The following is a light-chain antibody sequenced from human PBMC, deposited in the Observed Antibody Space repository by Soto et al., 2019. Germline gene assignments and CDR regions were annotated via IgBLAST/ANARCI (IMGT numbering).Light chain of an antibody. Sequence: DIHMTQSPSSLSASVGDTVTITCRASQNIDMYLNWYQQKPGQAPRVLISGASNLQSGVPSRFSGSGSGTDFTLTISSVQCEDFASYFGQHTFNSPPWTFGQGTKVEVK. CDR1: QNIDMY. CDR3: QHTFNSPPWT. CDR2: GAS. V-gene: IGKV1-39*01. J-gene: IGKJ1*01.